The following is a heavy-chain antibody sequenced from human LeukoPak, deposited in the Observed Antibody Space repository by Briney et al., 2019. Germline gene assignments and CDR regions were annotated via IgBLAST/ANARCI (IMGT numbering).Heavy chain of an antibody. CDR3: ARGRSIAARPTG. J-gene: IGHJ4*02. CDR1: GFTFSSYA. V-gene: IGHV3-30-3*01. Sequence: GRSQRLSCAASGFTFSSYAMHWVRQAPGKGLEWVAVISYDGSNKYYADSVKGRFTISRDNSKNTLYLQMNSLRAEDTAVYYCARGRSIAARPTGWGQGTLVTVSS. CDR2: ISYDGSNK. D-gene: IGHD6-6*01.